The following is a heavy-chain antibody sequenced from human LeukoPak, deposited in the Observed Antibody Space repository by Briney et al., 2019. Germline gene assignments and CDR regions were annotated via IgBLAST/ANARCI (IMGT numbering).Heavy chain of an antibody. J-gene: IGHJ5*02. CDR2: IYSGGST. D-gene: IGHD3-22*01. Sequence: GGSLRLSCEASGFTFNNYAMTWVRQAPGKGLEWVSVIYSGGSTYYADSVQGRFTISRDNSKNTLYLQMNSLRAEDTAVYYCARDPRLDYYDIPWGQGTLVTVSS. CDR1: GFTFNNYA. CDR3: ARDPRLDYYDIP. V-gene: IGHV3-53*01.